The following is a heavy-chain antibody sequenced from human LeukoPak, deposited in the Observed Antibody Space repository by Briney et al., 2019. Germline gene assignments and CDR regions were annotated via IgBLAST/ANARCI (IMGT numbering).Heavy chain of an antibody. D-gene: IGHD6-13*01. CDR2: ISGSGCST. CDR3: AKGGEVSSWYKRLKLYFDY. CDR1: GFTFSSYA. J-gene: IGHJ4*02. V-gene: IGHV3-23*01. Sequence: GGSLRLSCAASGFTFSSYAMSWVRQAPGKGLEWVSGISGSGCSTYYADSVKGRFTISRDNSKNTLFLQMNSLRAEDTAVYYCAKGGEVSSWYKRLKLYFDYWGQGTLVTVSS.